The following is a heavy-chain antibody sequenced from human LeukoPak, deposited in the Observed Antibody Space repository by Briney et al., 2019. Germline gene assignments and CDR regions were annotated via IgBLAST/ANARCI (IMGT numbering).Heavy chain of an antibody. CDR3: ARHSDSSAHSRYFEH. J-gene: IGHJ1*01. CDR1: GGSISSSSYY. CDR2: IYYSGST. Sequence: SETLSLTCTVSGGSISSSSYYWGWIRQPPGKGLEWIGYIYYSGSTNYNPSLKSRVTISVDTSKNQFSLKLSSVTAADTAVYYCARHSDSSAHSRYFEHWGQGTLVTVSS. D-gene: IGHD3-22*01. V-gene: IGHV4-61*05.